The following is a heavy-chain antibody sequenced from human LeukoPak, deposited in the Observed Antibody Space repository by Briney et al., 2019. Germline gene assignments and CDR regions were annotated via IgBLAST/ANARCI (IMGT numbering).Heavy chain of an antibody. V-gene: IGHV3-48*01. D-gene: IGHD6-19*01. Sequence: GGSLRLSCAASGFSFSDFSMNWVRQAPGKGLEWLSYISFSGRTTNYADSVKGRFTISIDNARNSLFLQMTSLRAEDTAVYYCAKDAAVALDYWGQGTLLTVSS. CDR3: AKDAAVALDY. CDR1: GFSFSDFS. CDR2: ISFSGRTT. J-gene: IGHJ4*02.